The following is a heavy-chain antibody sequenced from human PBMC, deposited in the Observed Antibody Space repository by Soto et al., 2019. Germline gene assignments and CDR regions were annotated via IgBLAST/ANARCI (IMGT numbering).Heavy chain of an antibody. V-gene: IGHV1-8*01. Sequence: QVPLVQSGAEVKKPGASVKVSCKASGYTFTSYDINWVRQATGQGLEWMGWMNPNSGNTGYAQKFQGRVTMTRNTSISTAYMELSSLRSEDTAVYYCARGRYCSGGSCEENWFDPWGQGTLVTVSS. D-gene: IGHD2-15*01. J-gene: IGHJ5*02. CDR3: ARGRYCSGGSCEENWFDP. CDR2: MNPNSGNT. CDR1: GYTFTSYD.